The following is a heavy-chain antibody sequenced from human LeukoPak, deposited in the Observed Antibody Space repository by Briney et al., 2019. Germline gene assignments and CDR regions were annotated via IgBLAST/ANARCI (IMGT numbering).Heavy chain of an antibody. D-gene: IGHD2/OR15-2a*01. Sequence: GGALRLSCTASGFSFSDSYMTWLRQPPGEGLEGGSYISSGGSAIYYADSVKGRFTISRDNTRNSLYLQMNRLRAEDTAVYYCARPDSRYFYGMDIWGQGNAVTVSS. J-gene: IGHJ6*02. CDR3: ARPDSRYFYGMDI. CDR1: GFSFSDSY. CDR2: ISSGGSAI. V-gene: IGHV3-11*01.